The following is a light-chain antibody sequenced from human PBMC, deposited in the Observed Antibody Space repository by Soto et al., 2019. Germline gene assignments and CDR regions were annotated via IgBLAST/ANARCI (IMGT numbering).Light chain of an antibody. J-gene: IGKJ5*01. V-gene: IGKV3-11*01. CDR2: DAS. Sequence: EIVLTQSPATLSLSPGERATLSCRASQSVSSYLAWYQQKPGQAPRLLIYDASNRATGIPARFSGSGSGTDFTLTISSLEPEDFAVYYCQQYGSSPLISFGQGTRLEIK. CDR1: QSVSSY. CDR3: QQYGSSPLIS.